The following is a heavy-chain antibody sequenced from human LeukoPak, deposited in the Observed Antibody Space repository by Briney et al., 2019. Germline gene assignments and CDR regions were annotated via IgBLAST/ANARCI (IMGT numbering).Heavy chain of an antibody. V-gene: IGHV1-24*01. CDR3: ARRDPAGLRDFDY. CDR2: FDPEDGET. J-gene: IGHJ4*02. CDR1: GYTLTELS. Sequence: ASVKVSCKVSGYTLTELSMHWVRQAPGKGLEWMGGFDPEDGETIYAQKFQGRVTMTRDTSISTAYMELSRLRSDDTAVYYCARRDPAGLRDFDYWGQGTLVTVSS. D-gene: IGHD3-10*01.